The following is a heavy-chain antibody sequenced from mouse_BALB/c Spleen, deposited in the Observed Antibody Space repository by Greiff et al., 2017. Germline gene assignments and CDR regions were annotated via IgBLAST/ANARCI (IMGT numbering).Heavy chain of an antibody. CDR1: GFSLTGYG. CDR3: AREGYDHDGGFAY. V-gene: IGHV2-6-7*01. D-gene: IGHD2-4*01. Sequence: VQLKESGPGLVAPSQSLSITCTVSGFSLTGYGVNWVRQPPGKGLEWLGMIWGDGSTDYNSALKSRLSISKDNSKSQVFLKMNSLQTDDTARYYCAREGYDHDGGFAYWGQGTLVTVSA. J-gene: IGHJ3*01. CDR2: IWGDGST.